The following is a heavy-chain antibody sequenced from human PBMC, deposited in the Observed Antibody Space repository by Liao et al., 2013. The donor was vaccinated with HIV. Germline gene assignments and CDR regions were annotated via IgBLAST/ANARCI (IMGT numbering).Heavy chain of an antibody. J-gene: IGHJ5*02. Sequence: QVQLQESGAGLLKPSDTLSLTCTVSGGSISNHYWSWIRQSPGKGLEWIGYIYYSGTTNFNPSLKSRVTISLNTSKNQFSLKLSSVTAADTAVYYCARDQRTNYYGSENWFDPWGQGTLVTVSS. V-gene: IGHV4-59*11. CDR3: ARDQRTNYYGSENWFDP. D-gene: IGHD3-10*01. CDR2: IYYSGTT. CDR1: GGSISNHY.